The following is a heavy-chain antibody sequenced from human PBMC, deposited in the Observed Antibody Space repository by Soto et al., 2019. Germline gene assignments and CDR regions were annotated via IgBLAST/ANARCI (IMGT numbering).Heavy chain of an antibody. Sequence: SETLSLTCTVSGGSISSYYWSWIRQPPGKGLEWIGYIYYSGSTNYNPSLKSRVTISVDTSKNQFSLKLSSVTAADTAVYYCARSYYYGSGSLIYFDYWGQGTLVTVSS. J-gene: IGHJ4*02. CDR2: IYYSGST. V-gene: IGHV4-59*01. CDR1: GGSISSYY. D-gene: IGHD3-10*01. CDR3: ARSYYYGSGSLIYFDY.